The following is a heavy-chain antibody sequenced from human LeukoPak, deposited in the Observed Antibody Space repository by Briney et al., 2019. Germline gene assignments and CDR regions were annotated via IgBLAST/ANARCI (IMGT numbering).Heavy chain of an antibody. Sequence: PGGSLRLSCGASGFTFTDYSMTWVRQAPGKGLEWVSGINSEGDRTHYADSVKGRFTISRHNSKNTLYLQMNSLRAEDTAVYYCASPGIAAYWGQGTLVTVSS. J-gene: IGHJ4*02. CDR2: INSEGDRT. CDR1: GFTFTDYS. V-gene: IGHV3-23*01. D-gene: IGHD6-13*01. CDR3: ASPGIAAY.